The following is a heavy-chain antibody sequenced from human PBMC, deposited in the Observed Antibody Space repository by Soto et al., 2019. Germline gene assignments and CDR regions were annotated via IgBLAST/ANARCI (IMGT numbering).Heavy chain of an antibody. J-gene: IGHJ6*02. V-gene: IGHV1-8*01. CDR3: ARERTGTTSMDV. CDR2: MNPNSGNT. CDR1: GYTFTSYD. Sequence: QVQLVQSGAEVKQPGASVKVSYKASGYTFTSYDINWVRQATGQGLEWMGWMNPNSGNTGYAQKFQGRVTMTRNTSISTAYMELSSLRSEDTAVYYCARERTGTTSMDVWGQGTTVTVSS. D-gene: IGHD1-1*01.